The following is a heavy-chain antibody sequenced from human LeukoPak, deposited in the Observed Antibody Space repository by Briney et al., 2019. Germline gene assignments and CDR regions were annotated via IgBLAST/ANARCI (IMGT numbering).Heavy chain of an antibody. V-gene: IGHV3-15*01. CDR2: IKSKTDGGTT. J-gene: IGHJ4*02. D-gene: IGHD2-15*01. CDR1: GFTFSNAW. Sequence: PGGSLRLSCAASGFTFSNAWTSWVRQAPGKGLEWVGRIKSKTDGGTTDYAAPVKGRFTISRDDSKNTLYLQMNSLKTEDTAVYYCTTEEDIVVVVAAKWGQGTLVTVSS. CDR3: TTEEDIVVVVAAK.